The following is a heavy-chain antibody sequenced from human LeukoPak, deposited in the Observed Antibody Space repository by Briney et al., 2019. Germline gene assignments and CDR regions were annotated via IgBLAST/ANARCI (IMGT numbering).Heavy chain of an antibody. V-gene: IGHV1-69*04. Sequence: SVKVSCKASGGTFSSYAISWVRQAPGQGLEWMGRIIPIFGIANYAQKFQGRVTITADKSTSTAYMELSSLRSEDTAVYYCASPYDYGDYQPTSAQYYYGMDVWGQGTTVTVSS. CDR2: IIPIFGIA. J-gene: IGHJ6*02. D-gene: IGHD4-17*01. CDR1: GGTFSSYA. CDR3: ASPYDYGDYQPTSAQYYYGMDV.